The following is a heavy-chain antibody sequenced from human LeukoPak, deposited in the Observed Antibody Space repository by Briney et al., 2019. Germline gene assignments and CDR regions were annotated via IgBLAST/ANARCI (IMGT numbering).Heavy chain of an antibody. V-gene: IGHV4-38-2*02. J-gene: IGHJ4*02. CDR1: GYSISSGYY. Sequence: SETLSLTCTVSGYSISSGYYWGWIRQPPGKGLEWIGSIYHSGSTYYNPSLKSRGTISVDTSKKHFSLKLSSVTAADTAVYYCTRYDSDTAMLDYWGQGTLVTVSS. CDR2: IYHSGST. D-gene: IGHD3-22*01. CDR3: TRYDSDTAMLDY.